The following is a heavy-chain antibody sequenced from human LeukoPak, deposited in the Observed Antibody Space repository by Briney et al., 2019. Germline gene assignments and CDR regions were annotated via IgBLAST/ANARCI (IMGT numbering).Heavy chain of an antibody. V-gene: IGHV3-7*01. CDR3: ARWGRNIVVVPAALDY. J-gene: IGHJ4*02. CDR2: IKQDGSEE. Sequence: PGGSLRLSCAASGFTFSSYWMSWVRQAPGKGLEWVANIKQDGSEEYYVDSVKGRFTISRDNAKNSLYLQMNSLRAEDTAVYYCARWGRNIVVVPAALDYWGQGTLVTVSS. D-gene: IGHD2-2*01. CDR1: GFTFSSYW.